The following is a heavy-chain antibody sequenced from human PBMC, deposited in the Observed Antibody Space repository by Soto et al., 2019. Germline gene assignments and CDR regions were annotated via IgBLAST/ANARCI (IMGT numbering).Heavy chain of an antibody. CDR1: GDSVTSHY. J-gene: IGHJ4*02. V-gene: IGHV4-59*08. Sequence: SSETLSLTCSFSGDSVTSHYLTWIRQSPEKGLEWTAYMHYTGFSHYNPSLKSRLTISIDKSKNQFTLQLTSVTVADTAVYYCARQLVVVVPAANKAGGHDYMDYWGQGTLVTVSS. CDR2: MHYTGFS. CDR3: ARQLVVVVPAANKAGGHDYMDY. D-gene: IGHD2-2*01.